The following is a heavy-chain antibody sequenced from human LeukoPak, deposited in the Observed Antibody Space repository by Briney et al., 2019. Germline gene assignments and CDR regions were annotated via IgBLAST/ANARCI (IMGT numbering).Heavy chain of an antibody. CDR2: ISGSGGST. CDR3: ARELSYDSSGYYYVY. D-gene: IGHD3-22*01. V-gene: IGHV3-23*01. J-gene: IGHJ4*02. Sequence: PGGSLRLSCAASGFTFSSYAMSWVRQAPGKGLEWVSAISGSGGSTYYADSVKGRFTISRDNSKNTLYLQMNSLRAEDTAVYYCARELSYDSSGYYYVYWGQGTLVTVSS. CDR1: GFTFSSYA.